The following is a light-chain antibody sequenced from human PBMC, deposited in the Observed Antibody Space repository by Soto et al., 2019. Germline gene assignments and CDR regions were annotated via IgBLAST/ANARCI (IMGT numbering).Light chain of an antibody. V-gene: IGLV2-14*01. CDR3: GSFTTSSTLV. CDR2: DVS. J-gene: IGLJ1*01. CDR1: SSDVGSFDS. Sequence: QSVLTQPASVSGSPGQPITISCNGTSSDVGSFDSVAWYQHNPGKAPKLMIYDVSNRPSGVSSRFSGSKSGNTASLSISGLQTEDEANYYCGSFTTSSTLVFGTGTKVTVL.